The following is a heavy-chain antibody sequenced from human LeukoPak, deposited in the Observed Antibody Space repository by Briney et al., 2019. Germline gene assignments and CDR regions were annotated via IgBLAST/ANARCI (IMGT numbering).Heavy chain of an antibody. CDR2: INHSGST. V-gene: IGHV4-34*01. Sequence: PETLSLTCVVHGGFPSGCFWSWIRQPPQTGLEWIGEINHSGSTNYNPSLKSRVTISGDTSKNQFSLKLSSVTAADTAVYYSARDYGDQQWAFDIWGQGTMVTVSS. CDR3: ARDYGDQQWAFDI. CDR1: GGFPSGCF. J-gene: IGHJ3*02. D-gene: IGHD4-17*01.